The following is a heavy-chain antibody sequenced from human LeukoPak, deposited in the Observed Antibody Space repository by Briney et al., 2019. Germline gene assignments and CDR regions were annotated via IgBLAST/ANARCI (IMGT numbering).Heavy chain of an antibody. Sequence: SETLSLTCTASGASISRYYWSWIRQPPGKGLEWIGYIYYSGGTTYNASLKSRVTISIGTSKNQFSLKLSSVTAADTAVYYCARTYYDLLTGFYSDYWGQGTLVTVSS. D-gene: IGHD3-9*01. V-gene: IGHV4-59*08. CDR1: GASISRYY. J-gene: IGHJ4*02. CDR2: IYYSGGT. CDR3: ARTYYDLLTGFYSDY.